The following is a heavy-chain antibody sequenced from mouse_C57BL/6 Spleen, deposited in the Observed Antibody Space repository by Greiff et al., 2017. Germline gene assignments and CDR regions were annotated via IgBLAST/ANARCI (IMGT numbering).Heavy chain of an antibody. Sequence: EVQVVEPGGGLVKPGGSLKLSCAASGFTFSDYGMHWVRQAPEKGLEWVAYISSGSSTTYYADTVKGRFTISRDNAKNTLFLQMTSLMSEDTAMYYCAGVDYYAYAMDYWGQGTSVTVSS. CDR1: GFTFSDYG. CDR2: ISSGSSTT. D-gene: IGHD1-1*01. J-gene: IGHJ4*01. CDR3: AGVDYYAYAMDY. V-gene: IGHV5-17*01.